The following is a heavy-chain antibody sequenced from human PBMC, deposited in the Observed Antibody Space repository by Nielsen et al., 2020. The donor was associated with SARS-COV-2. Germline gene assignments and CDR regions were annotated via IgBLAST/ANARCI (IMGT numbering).Heavy chain of an antibody. J-gene: IGHJ4*02. CDR1: GFTFSSYA. CDR3: ARNSGWYGRGYFDY. V-gene: IGHV3-53*01. Sequence: GGSLRLSCAASGFTFSSYAMSWVRQAPGKGLEWVSVIYSGGDTFYADSVKGRFTISRDNSKNTLYLEMNSLRAEDTAVYYCARNSGWYGRGYFDYWGQGTLVTVSS. D-gene: IGHD6-19*01. CDR2: IYSGGDT.